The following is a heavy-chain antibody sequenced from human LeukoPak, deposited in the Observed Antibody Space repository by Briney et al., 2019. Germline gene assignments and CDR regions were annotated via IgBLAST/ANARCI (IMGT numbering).Heavy chain of an antibody. Sequence: PSQTLSLTCTVSGGSISSGSYYWSWIRQPAGKGLEWIGRIYTSGSTNYNPSLKSRVTISVDTSKNQFSLKLSSVTAADTAVYYCARDHDDFWSAPGYWGQGTLVTVSS. CDR1: GGSISSGSYY. CDR2: IYTSGST. V-gene: IGHV4-61*02. J-gene: IGHJ4*02. D-gene: IGHD3-3*01. CDR3: ARDHDDFWSAPGY.